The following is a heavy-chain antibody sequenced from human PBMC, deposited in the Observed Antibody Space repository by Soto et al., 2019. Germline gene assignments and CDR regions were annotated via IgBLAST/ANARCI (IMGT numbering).Heavy chain of an antibody. J-gene: IGHJ6*02. V-gene: IGHV1-2*04. D-gene: IGHD6-13*01. Sequence: ASVKVSCKASGYTFTGYYMHLVRQAPGQGLEWMGWINPNSGGTNYAQKFQGWVTMTRDTSISTAYMELSRLRSDDTAVYYCAREPFSIAAAGTVLRDYYYGMDVWGQGTTVTVSS. CDR1: GYTFTGYY. CDR2: INPNSGGT. CDR3: AREPFSIAAAGTVLRDYYYGMDV.